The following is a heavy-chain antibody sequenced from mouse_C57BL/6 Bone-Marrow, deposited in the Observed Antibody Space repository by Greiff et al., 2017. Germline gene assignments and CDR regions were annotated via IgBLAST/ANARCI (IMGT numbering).Heavy chain of an antibody. CDR3: ARTITTVVATDYFDY. CDR1: GFTFSDYG. CDR2: ISSGSSTI. D-gene: IGHD1-1*01. J-gene: IGHJ2*01. Sequence: EVQLVESGGGLVKPGGSLKLSCAASGFTFSDYGMHWVRQAPEKGLEWVAYISSGSSTIYYADKVKGRFTISRDNAKNTLFLQMTSLRSEDTAMYYCARTITTVVATDYFDYWGQGTTLTVSS. V-gene: IGHV5-17*01.